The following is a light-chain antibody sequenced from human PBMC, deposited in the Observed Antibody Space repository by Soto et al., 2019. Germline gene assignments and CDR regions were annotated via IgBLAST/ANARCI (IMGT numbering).Light chain of an antibody. CDR1: SSSIGSNT. CDR2: STT. J-gene: IGLJ2*01. CDR3: AAWDDSLNGHVV. Sequence: QPVLTQPPSASGXPGQRVTIXCSGSSSSIGSNTVNWYQQLPGTAPKLLIYSTTQRPSGVPDRFSGSKSGTSASLAISGLQSEDEADYYCAAWDDSLNGHVVFGGGTKLTVL. V-gene: IGLV1-44*01.